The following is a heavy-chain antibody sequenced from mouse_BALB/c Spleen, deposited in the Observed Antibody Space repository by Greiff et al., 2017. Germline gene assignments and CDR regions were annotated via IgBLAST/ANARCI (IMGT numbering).Heavy chain of an antibody. CDR3: ARYYYGSSLYYYAMDY. J-gene: IGHJ4*01. CDR1: GFNIKDTY. CDR2: IDPANGNT. V-gene: IGHV14-3*02. Sequence: VQLQQSGAELVKPGASVKLSCIASGFNIKDTYMHWVKQRPEQGLEWIGRIDPANGNTKYDPKFQGKATITADTSSNTAYLQLSSLTSEDTAVYYCARYYYGSSLYYYAMDYWGQGTSVTVSS. D-gene: IGHD1-1*01.